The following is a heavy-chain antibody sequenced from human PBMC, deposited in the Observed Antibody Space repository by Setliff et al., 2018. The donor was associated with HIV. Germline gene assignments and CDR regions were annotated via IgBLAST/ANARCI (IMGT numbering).Heavy chain of an antibody. CDR1: DGAFIGFY. D-gene: IGHD2-2*02. J-gene: IGHJ5*02. V-gene: IGHV4-34*01. CDR3: ARYTSKVDWFYP. Sequence: PSETLSLTCAVYDGAFIGFYWSWIRQSTVKGLEWIGEINHSGSTKYNPSLKSRVTISVDTSKNQFSLKLSSVTAADTAVYYCARYTSKVDWFYPWGQGTLVTVS. CDR2: INHSGST.